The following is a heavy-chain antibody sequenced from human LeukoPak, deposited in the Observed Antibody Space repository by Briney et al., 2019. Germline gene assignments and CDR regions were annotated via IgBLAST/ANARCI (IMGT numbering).Heavy chain of an antibody. CDR3: ARIHRYCSGGACYVLDN. V-gene: IGHV4-59*02. J-gene: IGHJ4*02. CDR2: VYYSGST. D-gene: IGHD2-15*01. Sequence: SETLSLTCVVPGGSVSGYYWGWIRQPPGRGLERIGYVYYSGSTNYNPSFKSRFTISVDTSRNQFSLQLSSVTAADTAVYYCARIHRYCSGGACYVLDNWGQGTLVAVSS. CDR1: GGSVSGYY.